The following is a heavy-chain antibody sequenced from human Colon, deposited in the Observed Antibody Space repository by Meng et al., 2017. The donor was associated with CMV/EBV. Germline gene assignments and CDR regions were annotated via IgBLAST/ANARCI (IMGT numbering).Heavy chain of an antibody. Sequence: SQTRSLTGTVSGGSISSGDYYWGWIRQSPGKGLEWIGSLYYGANTYYNPSLMSRVTISLDTSKNQLSLKLSSVTAADTAVYYCCQQLSSLFVDVWGQGTTVTVSS. D-gene: IGHD6-13*01. V-gene: IGHV4-39*07. J-gene: IGHJ6*02. CDR1: GGSISSGDYY. CDR2: LYYGANT. CDR3: CQQLSSLFVDV.